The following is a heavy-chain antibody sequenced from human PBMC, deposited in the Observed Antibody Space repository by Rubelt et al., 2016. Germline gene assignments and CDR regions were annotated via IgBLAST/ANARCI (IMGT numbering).Heavy chain of an antibody. CDR2: WYDGSNK. CDR3: LSSAADY. D-gene: IGHD6-13*01. Sequence: WYDGSNKYYADSVKGRFTISRDNSKNTLYLQMNSLRAEDTAVYYCLSSAADYWGQGTLVTVSS. V-gene: IGHV3-33*01. J-gene: IGHJ4*02.